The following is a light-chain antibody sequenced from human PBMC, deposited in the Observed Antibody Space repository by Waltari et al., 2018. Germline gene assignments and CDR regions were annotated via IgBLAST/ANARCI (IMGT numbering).Light chain of an antibody. CDR3: QAWDNSAVSTII. CDR1: KLGATY. Sequence: SYELAQPPSVSVSPRQTASLTCSGDKLGATYIPWYKQRSGQSPVLVMYEDDKRPPGIPERFSGSNSGNTATLTISGTQAMDEADYYCQAWDNSAVSTIIFGGGTTLTVL. V-gene: IGLV3-1*01. CDR2: EDD. J-gene: IGLJ2*01.